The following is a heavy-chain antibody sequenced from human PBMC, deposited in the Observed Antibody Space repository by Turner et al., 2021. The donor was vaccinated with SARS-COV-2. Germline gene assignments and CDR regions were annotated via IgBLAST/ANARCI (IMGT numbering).Heavy chain of an antibody. CDR3: AIKLWYISGWYAVDP. Sequence: QVQLQQWGAGLLKPSATLSLTCAVYGGSFSGYYWSWIRQPPGNVLEWLGEINHSGSNNYNPSLKSRVTISVETSKNQFSLKLSSVTAAETAVYYCAIKLWYISGWYAVDPWGQGTLVTVSS. V-gene: IGHV4-34*01. J-gene: IGHJ5*02. CDR1: GGSFSGYY. CDR2: INHSGSN. D-gene: IGHD6-19*01.